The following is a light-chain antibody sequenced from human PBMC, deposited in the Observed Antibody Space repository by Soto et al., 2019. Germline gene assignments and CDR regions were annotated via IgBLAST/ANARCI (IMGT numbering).Light chain of an antibody. CDR1: QSIAYW. CDR2: AAS. Sequence: DIQMTQSPSRLSASVGDRVTITCRASQSIAYWLAWYQQKPGKATNPLIYAASTLETGVPSRFSGSGYGTEFTLTIASLQPDDSATYYCQQYNSFSKTFGRGTKVDIK. J-gene: IGKJ1*01. CDR3: QQYNSFSKT. V-gene: IGKV1-5*01.